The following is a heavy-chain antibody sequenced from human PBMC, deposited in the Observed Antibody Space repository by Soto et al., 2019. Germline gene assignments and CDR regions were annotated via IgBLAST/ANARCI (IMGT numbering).Heavy chain of an antibody. CDR2: ISSYNGDT. CDR3: ARGYSYGPGAPYYYYGMDV. V-gene: IGHV1-18*01. Sequence: GYTFTRSGISWVRQAPGQGPEWMGWISSYNGDTNYAQTFQGRVTMTTDTSTSTAYMELSSLRSEDTAVYYCARGYSYGPGAPYYYYGMDVWGQGTTVTSP. D-gene: IGHD5-18*01. J-gene: IGHJ6*02. CDR1: GYTFTRSG.